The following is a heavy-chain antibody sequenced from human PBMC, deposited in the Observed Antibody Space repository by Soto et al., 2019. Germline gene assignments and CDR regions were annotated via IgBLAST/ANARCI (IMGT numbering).Heavy chain of an antibody. V-gene: IGHV4-59*12. CDR3: ATSEFWSGYYWPDYYYYGMDV. CDR1: GGSISSSY. J-gene: IGHJ6*02. CDR2: IYDSGST. Sequence: SETLSLTCTVSGGSISSSYWSWIRQPPGKGLEWIGYIYDSGSTYYNSSLKSRVTMSVDTSKNQFSLKLSSVTAADTAVYYCATSEFWSGYYWPDYYYYGMDVWGQGTTVTVSS. D-gene: IGHD3-3*01.